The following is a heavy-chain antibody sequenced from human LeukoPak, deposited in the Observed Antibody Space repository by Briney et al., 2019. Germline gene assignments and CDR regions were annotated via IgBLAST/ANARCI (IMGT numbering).Heavy chain of an antibody. Sequence: GGSLRLSCAASGFTFSSYSMNCVRQAPGKGLEWVSSISSSSSYIYYADSVKGRFTISRDNAKNSLYLQMNSLRAEDTAVYYCASLPLRGSYYRVDYWGQGTLVTVSS. CDR2: ISSSSSYI. CDR1: GFTFSSYS. V-gene: IGHV3-21*01. J-gene: IGHJ4*02. D-gene: IGHD1-26*01. CDR3: ASLPLRGSYYRVDY.